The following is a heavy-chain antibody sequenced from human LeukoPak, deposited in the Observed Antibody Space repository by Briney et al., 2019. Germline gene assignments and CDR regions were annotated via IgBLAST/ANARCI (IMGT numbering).Heavy chain of an antibody. J-gene: IGHJ5*02. D-gene: IGHD1-20*01. V-gene: IGHV3-74*03. CDR3: ARAYNWKLDP. CDR2: IISDGTT. CDR1: GFTISSHL. Sequence: GGSLRLSCAASGFTISSHLMYWVRQPPGKGLVWVSRIISDGTTTYADFVKGRFTISRDNAKNTLYLEMNSLRAEDTALYYCARAYNWKLDPWGQGTLVTVSS.